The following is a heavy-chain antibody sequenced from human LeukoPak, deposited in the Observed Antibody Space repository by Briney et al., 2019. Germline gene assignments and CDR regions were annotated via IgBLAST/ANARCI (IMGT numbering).Heavy chain of an antibody. J-gene: IGHJ4*02. CDR3: AKTDNDFWSGHY. Sequence: PGGSLRLSCAASGFIFSNIGMHWIRQAPGKGLEWVAPISYDGSNKYYADSVKGRFTISRDNSKNTLYLYLNSLRADDAAVYYCAKTDNDFWSGHYWGQGTLVTVSS. V-gene: IGHV3-30*18. CDR2: ISYDGSNK. CDR1: GFIFSNIG. D-gene: IGHD3-3*01.